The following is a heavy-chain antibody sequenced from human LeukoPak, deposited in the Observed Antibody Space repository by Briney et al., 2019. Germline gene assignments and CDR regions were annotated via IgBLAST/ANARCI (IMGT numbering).Heavy chain of an antibody. D-gene: IGHD5-18*01. Sequence: SETLSLTCTVSGGSISSSSYYWGWIRQPPGKGLEWIGSIYYSGSTYYNPSLKSRVTISVDTSKNQSSLKLSSVTAADTAVYYCARSPRGYSYGYNWFDPWGQGTLVTVSS. J-gene: IGHJ5*02. CDR2: IYYSGST. CDR3: ARSPRGYSYGYNWFDP. CDR1: GGSISSSSYY. V-gene: IGHV4-39*01.